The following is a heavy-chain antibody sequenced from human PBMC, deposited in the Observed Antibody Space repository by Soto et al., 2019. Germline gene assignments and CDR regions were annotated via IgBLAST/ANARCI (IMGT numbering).Heavy chain of an antibody. J-gene: IGHJ4*02. CDR2: ISYDGSNK. Sequence: QVQLVESGGGVVQPGRSLRLSCAASGFTFSSYAMHWVRQAPGKGLEWVAVISYDGSNKYYADSVKGRFTISRDNSKNTLYLQMNSLRAEDTAVYYCARVWIQLWVTFDYWGQGTLVTVSS. V-gene: IGHV3-30-3*01. D-gene: IGHD5-18*01. CDR3: ARVWIQLWVTFDY. CDR1: GFTFSSYA.